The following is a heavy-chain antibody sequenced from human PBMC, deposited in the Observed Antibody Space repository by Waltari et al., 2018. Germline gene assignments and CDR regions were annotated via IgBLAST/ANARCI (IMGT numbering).Heavy chain of an antibody. D-gene: IGHD2-21*01. V-gene: IGHV4-39*07. Sequence: QLQLQESGPGLVKPSETLSLTCTVSGGSISSSSYYWGGIRQPPGKGREWIGSIYYSGSTYYNPSLKSRVTISVDTSKNQFSLKLSSVTAADTAVYYCARVGYCGGDCYSSYYYYMDVWGKGSTVTISS. J-gene: IGHJ6*03. CDR2: IYYSGST. CDR1: GGSISSSSYY. CDR3: ARVGYCGGDCYSSYYYYMDV.